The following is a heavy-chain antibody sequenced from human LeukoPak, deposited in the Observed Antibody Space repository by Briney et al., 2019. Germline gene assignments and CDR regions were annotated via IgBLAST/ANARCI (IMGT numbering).Heavy chain of an antibody. Sequence: PSETLSLTCTVSGRSISSSSYYWGWLRQPPGKGLEWIGSIYYSGSTYYNPSLKSRVTISVDTSKNQFSLKLSSVTAADTAVYYCARHGDGQLVPDYYYYYYMDVWGKGTTVTVSS. CDR1: GRSISSSSYY. J-gene: IGHJ6*03. CDR3: ARHGDGQLVPDYYYYYYMDV. CDR2: IYYSGST. V-gene: IGHV4-39*01. D-gene: IGHD6-6*01.